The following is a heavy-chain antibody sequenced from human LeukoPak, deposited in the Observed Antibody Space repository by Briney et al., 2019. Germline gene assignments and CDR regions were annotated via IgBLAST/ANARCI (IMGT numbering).Heavy chain of an antibody. D-gene: IGHD1-26*01. Sequence: GGSLRLSCAASGLTFTGSTLRWVRQASGKGLEWVGRIRSKANSYATAYAASVKGRFTISRDDSKNTAYLQINSLQTEDTAVYYCSSTLSGSYSFDYWGRGTLVTVSS. CDR3: SSTLSGSYSFDY. CDR2: IRSKANSYAT. CDR1: GLTFTGST. V-gene: IGHV3-73*01. J-gene: IGHJ4*02.